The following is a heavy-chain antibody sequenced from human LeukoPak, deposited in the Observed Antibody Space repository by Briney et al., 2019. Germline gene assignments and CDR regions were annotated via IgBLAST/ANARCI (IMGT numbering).Heavy chain of an antibody. CDR3: ARHGYCSSTSCYRDYYYYGMDV. Sequence: SETLSLTCTVSGGSISSYYWSWIRQPPGKGLEWIGYIYYSGSTYYNPSLKSRVTISVDTSKNQFSLKLSSVTAADTAVYYCARHGYCSSTSCYRDYYYYGMDVWGQGTTVTVSS. CDR2: IYYSGST. J-gene: IGHJ6*02. D-gene: IGHD2-2*03. CDR1: GGSISSYY. V-gene: IGHV4-59*08.